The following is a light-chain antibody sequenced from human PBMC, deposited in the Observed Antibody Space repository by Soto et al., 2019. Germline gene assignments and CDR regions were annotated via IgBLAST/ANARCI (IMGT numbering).Light chain of an antibody. V-gene: IGKV1-9*01. Sequence: IQLTQSPSYLSASVGDRVSITCRASQDIRSFLAWYQQKPGNAPKLLIYAASTLQSGVPSRFSGSGSGTDFTLTISSLQPEDFATYYCQQLTTYPYTFGQGTKLEIK. CDR2: AAS. CDR1: QDIRSF. CDR3: QQLTTYPYT. J-gene: IGKJ2*01.